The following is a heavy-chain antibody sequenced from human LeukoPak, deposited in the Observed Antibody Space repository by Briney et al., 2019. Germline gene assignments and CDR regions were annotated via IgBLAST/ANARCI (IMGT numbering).Heavy chain of an antibody. CDR3: AKGPLGSYYVGSGNWYFDL. CDR1: GFTFSSYG. V-gene: IGHV3-30*18. D-gene: IGHD1-26*01. CDR2: ISYDGSNK. J-gene: IGHJ2*01. Sequence: GGSLRLSCAASGFTFSSYGMHWVRQAPGKGLELVAVISYDGSNKYYADSVKGRFTISRDNSKNTLYLQMNSLRAEDTAVYYCAKGPLGSYYVGSGNWYFDLWGRGTLVTVSS.